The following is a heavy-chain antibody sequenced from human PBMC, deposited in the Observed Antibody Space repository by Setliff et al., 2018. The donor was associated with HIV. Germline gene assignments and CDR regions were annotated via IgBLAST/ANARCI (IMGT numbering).Heavy chain of an antibody. Sequence: SETLSLTCAVSGYSISSGYYWGWIRQPPGKGLEWIGSIYHSGSTYYSPSLRSRVTISLDTSKNQFSLKLSSVIAADTAVYYCARHAAGPDGPFDYWGQGTLVTVSS. V-gene: IGHV4-38-2*01. CDR3: ARHAAGPDGPFDY. J-gene: IGHJ4*02. CDR1: GYSISSGYY. D-gene: IGHD2-2*01. CDR2: IYHSGST.